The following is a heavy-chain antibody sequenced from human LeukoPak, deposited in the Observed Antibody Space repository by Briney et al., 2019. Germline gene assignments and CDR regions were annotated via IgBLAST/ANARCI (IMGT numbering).Heavy chain of an antibody. CDR3: ARDMVGAPTAIDY. CDR2: INPNSGGT. D-gene: IGHD1-26*01. CDR1: GYTFTGYY. J-gene: IGHJ4*02. V-gene: IGHV1-2*02. Sequence: GASVKVSCKASGYTFTGYYMHWVQQAPGQGLEWMGWINPNSGGTNYAQKFQGRVTMTRDTSISTAYMELSRLRSDDTAVYYCARDMVGAPTAIDYWGQGTLVTVSS.